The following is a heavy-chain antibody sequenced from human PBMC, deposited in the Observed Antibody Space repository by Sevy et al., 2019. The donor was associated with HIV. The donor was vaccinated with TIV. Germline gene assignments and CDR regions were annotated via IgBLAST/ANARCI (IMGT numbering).Heavy chain of an antibody. V-gene: IGHV3-53*01. CDR1: GFTVSSNY. CDR2: IYSVGST. D-gene: IGHD2-21*02. J-gene: IGHJ6*02. CDR3: ATAYCGGDCYCVLHYGMDV. Sequence: GGSLRLSCAASGFTVSSNYMSWVRQAPGKGLEWVSVIYSVGSTYYADSVKGRFTISRDNSKNTLYLQMNSLRAEDTAVYYGATAYCGGDCYCVLHYGMDVWGQGTTVTVSS.